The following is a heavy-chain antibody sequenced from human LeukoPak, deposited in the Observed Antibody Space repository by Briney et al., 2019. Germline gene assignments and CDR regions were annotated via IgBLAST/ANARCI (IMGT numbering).Heavy chain of an antibody. CDR3: ASFMSEFDY. V-gene: IGHV1-69*05. CDR1: GGTFSSYA. CDR2: IIPIFGTA. J-gene: IGHJ4*02. Sequence: ASVKVSCKASGGTFSSYAISWVRQAPGQGLEWMGRIIPIFGTANYAQKFQGRVTITTDESTSTAYMELRSLRSEDTAVYYCASFMSEFDYWGQGTLVTVSS.